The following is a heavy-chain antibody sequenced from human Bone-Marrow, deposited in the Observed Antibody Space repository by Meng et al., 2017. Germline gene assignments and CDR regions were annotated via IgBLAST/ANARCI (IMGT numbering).Heavy chain of an antibody. Sequence: VETIVDYVTLPCKLIVYLFTCYGICLGPQATGQGLEWMCWISAYNGNTNYAQKLQGRVTMTTDTSTSTAYMELRSLRSDETAVYYCARDPDFSGGSCYVEGNWFDPWGQGTLVTVSS. CDR1: VYLFTCYG. D-gene: IGHD2-15*01. J-gene: IGHJ5*02. CDR3: ARDPDFSGGSCYVEGNWFDP. V-gene: IGHV1-18*01. CDR2: ISAYNGNT.